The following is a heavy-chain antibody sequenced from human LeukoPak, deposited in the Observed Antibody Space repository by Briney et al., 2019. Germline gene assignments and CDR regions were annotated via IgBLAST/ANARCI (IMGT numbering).Heavy chain of an antibody. J-gene: IGHJ6*02. D-gene: IGHD3-22*01. CDR2: INHSGST. V-gene: IGHV4-34*01. CDR1: GGSFSGYY. CDR3: ARGLGVVRYYYYYGMDV. Sequence: PSETLSLTCAVYGGSFSGYYWSWIRQPPGKGLEWIGEINHSGSTNYNPSLKSRVTISVDTSKNQFSLKLSSVTAADTAVYYCARGLGVVRYYYYYGMDVWGQGTTVTVSS.